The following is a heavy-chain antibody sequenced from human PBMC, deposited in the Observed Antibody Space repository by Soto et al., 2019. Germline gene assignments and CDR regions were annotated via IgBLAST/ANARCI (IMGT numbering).Heavy chain of an antibody. V-gene: IGHV3-30*18. CDR1: GFTFSSYG. D-gene: IGHD3-9*01. CDR3: AKQLQYYDILTGYYYFDY. CDR2: ISYDGSNK. Sequence: GVSLRLSCAASGFTFSSYGMHWVRQAPGKGLEWVAVISYDGSNKYYADSVKGRFTISRDNSKNTLYLQMNSLRAEDTAVYYCAKQLQYYDILTGYYYFDYWGQGTLVNVSS. J-gene: IGHJ4*02.